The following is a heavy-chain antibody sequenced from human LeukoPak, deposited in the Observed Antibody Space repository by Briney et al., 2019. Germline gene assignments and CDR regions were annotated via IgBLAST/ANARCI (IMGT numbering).Heavy chain of an antibody. Sequence: GGSLRLSCAASGFTFSSYAMSWVRQAPGKGLEWVSAISGSGGSTYYADSVKGRFTISRDNAKNSLYLQMNSLRAEDTAVYYCASTLLWFGELSDAFDIWGQGTTVTVSS. CDR3: ASTLLWFGELSDAFDI. D-gene: IGHD3-10*01. J-gene: IGHJ3*02. CDR2: ISGSGGST. CDR1: GFTFSSYA. V-gene: IGHV3-23*01.